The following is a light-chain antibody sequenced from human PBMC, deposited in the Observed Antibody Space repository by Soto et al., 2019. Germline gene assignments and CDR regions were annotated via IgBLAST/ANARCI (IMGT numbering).Light chain of an antibody. CDR1: QSVSSNY. Sequence: ETVLTQSPGTLSLSPGERATLSCRASQSVSSNYLAWYQHIPGQAPRLLIYGASTRATGIPDRFSGSGSGTDFPLNISRLEPEDFAVYYCQQFDRSLPSWTFGQGTKVE. CDR3: QQFDRSLPSWT. CDR2: GAS. J-gene: IGKJ1*01. V-gene: IGKV3-20*01.